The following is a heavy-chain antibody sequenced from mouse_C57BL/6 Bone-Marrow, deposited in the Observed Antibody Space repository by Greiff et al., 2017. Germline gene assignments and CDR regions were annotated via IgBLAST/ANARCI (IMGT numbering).Heavy chain of an antibody. Sequence: EVQLQESGPELVKPGASVKISCKASGYSFTDYNMNWVKQSNGKSLEWIGVINPNYGTTSYNQKFKVKTTLTVDQSSSTAYMQINSLTSEDSAVYYCARVLRGFYWYFDVWGTGTTVTVSS. CDR2: INPNYGTT. J-gene: IGHJ1*03. CDR3: ARVLRGFYWYFDV. V-gene: IGHV1-39*01. CDR1: GYSFTDYN. D-gene: IGHD1-1*01.